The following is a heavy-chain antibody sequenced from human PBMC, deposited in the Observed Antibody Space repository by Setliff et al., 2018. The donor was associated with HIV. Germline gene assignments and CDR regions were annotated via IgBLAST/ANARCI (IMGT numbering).Heavy chain of an antibody. V-gene: IGHV4-59*01. D-gene: IGHD2-15*01. CDR1: GGSFSGYY. Sequence: SETLSLTCAVYGGSFSGYYWSWVRQPPGKGLEYIGHIYHSGGTSYNPSLKSRVTISVDTSKNQFYLKLTSVTAADTAVYYCARGFCSGGTCFDYWGQGTLVTVSS. CDR3: ARGFCSGGTCFDY. J-gene: IGHJ4*02. CDR2: IYHSGGT.